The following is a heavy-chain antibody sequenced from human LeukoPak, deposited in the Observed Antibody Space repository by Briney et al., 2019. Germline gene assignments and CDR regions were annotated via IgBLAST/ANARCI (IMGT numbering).Heavy chain of an antibody. CDR1: GYSISSGYY. J-gene: IGHJ6*03. V-gene: IGHV4-38-2*02. CDR3: AREEAAVHYYYYYMDV. CDR2: IYHSGST. D-gene: IGHD6-13*01. Sequence: SETLSLTCTVSGYSISSGYYWGWIRQPPGKGLEWIGSIYHSGSTYYNPSLKSRVTISVDTSKNQFSLKLSSVTAADTAVYYCAREEAAVHYYYYYMDVWGKGTTVTVSS.